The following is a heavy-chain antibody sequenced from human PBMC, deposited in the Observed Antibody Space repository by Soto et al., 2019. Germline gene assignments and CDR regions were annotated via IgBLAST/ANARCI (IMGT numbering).Heavy chain of an antibody. D-gene: IGHD1-26*01. J-gene: IGHJ6*02. CDR3: ARNGTYSSSLSQYSGMDV. V-gene: IGHV1-69*01. CDR2: IVPMLGTP. CDR1: GGTFDNFI. Sequence: QAQLVQSGAEVKEPGSSVRVSCKASGGTFDNFIMNWVRQTPGQGLEWMGGIVPMLGTPTYAEKFKGRVTISATGSTSTMYMAVTSLRSEDTAIYYCARNGTYSSSLSQYSGMDVWGQGTTVTVSS.